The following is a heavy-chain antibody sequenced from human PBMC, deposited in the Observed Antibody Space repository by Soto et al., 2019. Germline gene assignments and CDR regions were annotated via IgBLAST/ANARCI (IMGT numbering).Heavy chain of an antibody. CDR2: MNPNSGNT. D-gene: IGHD3-16*02. J-gene: IGHJ4*02. V-gene: IGHV1-8*01. CDR3: AIGVRSRIMITFGGVILYYFDY. Sequence: ASVKVSCKASGYTFTSYDINWVRQATGQGLEWMGWMNPNSGNTGYAQKFQGRVTMTRNTSISTAYMELSSLRSEDTAVYYCAIGVRSRIMITFGGVILYYFDYWGQGTLVTVSA. CDR1: GYTFTSYD.